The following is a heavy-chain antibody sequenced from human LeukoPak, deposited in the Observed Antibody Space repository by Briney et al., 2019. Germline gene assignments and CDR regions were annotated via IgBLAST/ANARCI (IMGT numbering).Heavy chain of an antibody. J-gene: IGHJ4*02. Sequence: GGALRLSCAASGFTFSDHFLDWVRQAPGKGREWVGRSSNKADTYTTDYAASVKGRLSISRDHSKNSVYLQMNSLKTEDTAVYYCATFFGYDFGYWGQGTLVTFS. V-gene: IGHV3-72*01. CDR1: GFTFSDHF. D-gene: IGHD3-3*01. CDR3: ATFFGYDFGY. CDR2: SSNKADTYTT.